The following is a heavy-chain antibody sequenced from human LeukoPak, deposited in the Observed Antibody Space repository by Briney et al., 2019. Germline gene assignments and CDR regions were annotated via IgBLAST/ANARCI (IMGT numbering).Heavy chain of an antibody. CDR1: GGSISSSSYY. CDR2: IYYSGST. CDR3: ARQQTSYDYVWGSYKATAFDI. D-gene: IGHD3-16*01. V-gene: IGHV4-39*01. J-gene: IGHJ3*02. Sequence: SETLSRTCTVSGGSISSSSYYWGWIRQPPGQGLEWIGSIYYSGSTYYNPSLKSRVTISVDTSKNQFSLKLSSVTAADTAVYYCARQQTSYDYVWGSYKATAFDIWGQGTMVTVSS.